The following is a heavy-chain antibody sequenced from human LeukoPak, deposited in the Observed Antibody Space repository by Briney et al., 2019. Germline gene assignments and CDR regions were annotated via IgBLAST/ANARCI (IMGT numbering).Heavy chain of an antibody. Sequence: PGGSLTLSCAASGFTFSSYSMNWVRQAPGKGLEWVSSISSSSSYIYYADSVKGRFTISRDNAKNSLYLQMNSLRAEDTAVYYCARDRVPSLAVAGNFDYWGQGTLVTVSS. CDR1: GFTFSSYS. V-gene: IGHV3-21*01. CDR3: ARDRVPSLAVAGNFDY. J-gene: IGHJ4*02. D-gene: IGHD6-19*01. CDR2: ISSSSSYI.